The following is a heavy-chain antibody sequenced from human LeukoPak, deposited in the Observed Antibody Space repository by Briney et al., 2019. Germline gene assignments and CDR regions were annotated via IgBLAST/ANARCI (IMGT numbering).Heavy chain of an antibody. Sequence: PGGSLRLSCAASGFTFSDYEMNWVRQAPGKGLEWVSYISSGGSAIYYADSVKGRFTISRDNAKNSLYLQMNSLRAEDTAVYYCARGARGDFWSGYFGPYYYYYMDVWGKGTTVTVSS. J-gene: IGHJ6*03. CDR3: ARGARGDFWSGYFGPYYYYYMDV. CDR1: GFTFSDYE. CDR2: ISSGGSAI. V-gene: IGHV3-48*03. D-gene: IGHD3-3*01.